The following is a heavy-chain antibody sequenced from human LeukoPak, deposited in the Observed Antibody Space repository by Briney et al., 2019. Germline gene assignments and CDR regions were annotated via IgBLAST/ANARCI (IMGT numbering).Heavy chain of an antibody. CDR1: GGSISSYY. D-gene: IGHD2-8*01. CDR2: IYTSGST. V-gene: IGHV4-4*07. J-gene: IGHJ4*02. CDR3: ARSPLYCTNGVCHFDY. Sequence: SETLSLTCTVSGGSISSYYWSWIRQPAGKGLEWIGRIYTSGSTNYNPSLKSRVTMSVDTSKNQFSLKLSSVTAADTAVYYCARSPLYCTNGVCHFDYWGQGTLVTVAS.